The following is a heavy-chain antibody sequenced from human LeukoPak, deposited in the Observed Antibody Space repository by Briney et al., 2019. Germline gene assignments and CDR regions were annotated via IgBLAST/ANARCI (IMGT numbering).Heavy chain of an antibody. D-gene: IGHD6-19*01. CDR2: ISAYNGNT. CDR1: GYTFTSYG. J-gene: IGHJ6*02. CDR3: ARDGSYSSGWYDYYYYGMDV. V-gene: IGHV1-18*01. Sequence: ASVKVSCKASGYTFTSYGISWVRQAPGQGLEWMGWISAYNGNTNYAQKLQGRVTVTTDTSTSTAYMELRSLRSDDTAVYYCARDGSYSSGWYDYYYYGMDVWGQGTTVTVSS.